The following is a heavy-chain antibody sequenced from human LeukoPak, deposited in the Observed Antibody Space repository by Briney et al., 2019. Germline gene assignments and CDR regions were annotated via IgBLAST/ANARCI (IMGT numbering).Heavy chain of an antibody. Sequence: PSETLSLTCTASGGSISSYYWSWIRQPAGKGLEWIGRIYTSGSSDYNPSLKSRVTMSVDTSKNQFSLKLNSVTAADKAVYYCARGSNSPRSPLGMDVWGQGTTVTVSS. CDR1: GGSISSYY. D-gene: IGHD1-26*01. J-gene: IGHJ6*02. V-gene: IGHV4-4*07. CDR3: ARGSNSPRSPLGMDV. CDR2: IYTSGSS.